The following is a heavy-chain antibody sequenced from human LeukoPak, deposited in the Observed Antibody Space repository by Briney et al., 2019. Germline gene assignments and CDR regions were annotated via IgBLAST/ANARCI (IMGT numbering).Heavy chain of an antibody. Sequence: PSETLSLTCAVYGGSFSGYYWSWIRQPPGKGLEWIGEINHSGSTNYNPSLKSRVTISVDTSKNQFSLKLSSVTAADTAVYYCARDIAAAARQSAFDIWGQGTMVTVSS. V-gene: IGHV4-34*01. CDR1: GGSFSGYY. CDR2: INHSGST. J-gene: IGHJ3*02. D-gene: IGHD6-13*01. CDR3: ARDIAAAARQSAFDI.